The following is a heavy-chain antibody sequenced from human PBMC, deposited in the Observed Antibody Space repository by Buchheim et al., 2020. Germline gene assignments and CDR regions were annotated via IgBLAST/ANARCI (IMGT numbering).Heavy chain of an antibody. CDR1: GFTFGTYM. CDR3: AKQGFGIVGASEEFYFDY. CDR2: IGPDGSEK. V-gene: IGHV3-7*03. D-gene: IGHD1-26*01. J-gene: IGHJ4*02. Sequence: EVQLVESGGGLVQPGGSLRLSCAASGFTFGTYMMTWVRQAPGKGLEWVANIGPDGSEKNYVDSVKGRFTISRDNSKNSLYLQMNSLRTEDTALYYCAKQGFGIVGASEEFYFDYWGQGTL.